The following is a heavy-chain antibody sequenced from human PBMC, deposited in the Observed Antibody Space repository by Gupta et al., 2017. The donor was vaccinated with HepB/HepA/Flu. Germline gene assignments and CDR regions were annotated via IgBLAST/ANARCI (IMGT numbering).Heavy chain of an antibody. Sequence: EVQLVESGGGLVQPGGSLRLSCAASGFTFSSYSLTWVRQAPGKGLEWVANIKQDGSEKFYVDSVKGRFAISRDNAKNSLYLQMNSLRAEDTAVYYCARVGVGVFGDYYMDVWGKGTTVTVSS. CDR2: IKQDGSEK. J-gene: IGHJ6*03. V-gene: IGHV3-7*01. D-gene: IGHD3-10*02. CDR3: ARVGVGVFGDYYMDV. CDR1: GFTFSSYS.